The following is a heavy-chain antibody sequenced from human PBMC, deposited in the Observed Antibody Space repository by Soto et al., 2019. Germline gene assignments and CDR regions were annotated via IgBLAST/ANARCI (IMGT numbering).Heavy chain of an antibody. D-gene: IGHD1-26*01. V-gene: IGHV3-72*01. CDR3: ARWVSGSPDN. CDR2: TKNKANRYTT. J-gene: IGHJ4*02. Sequence: GGSLRLSCAASGFTLSDHYMDWVRQAPGKGLEWVGRTKNKANRYTTECAASVNGRFTISRDDSKNSLYLQMNSLKTEDTAVYYCARWVSGSPDNWGQGTLVTVSS. CDR1: GFTLSDHY.